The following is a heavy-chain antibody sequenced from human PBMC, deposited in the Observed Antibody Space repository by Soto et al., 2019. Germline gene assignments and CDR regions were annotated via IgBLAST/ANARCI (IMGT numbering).Heavy chain of an antibody. Sequence: ESLTISCTCSGHNFTRYWISWVRQMPGKGLEWMGRIDPSDSYTNYSPSFQGHVTISADTSISTAYLQWSSLKASDTAMYYCARSLYDSSGYPLDYWGQGPLVTVSS. CDR1: GHNFTRYW. CDR3: ARSLYDSSGYPLDY. D-gene: IGHD3-22*01. V-gene: IGHV5-10-1*01. CDR2: IDPSDSYT. J-gene: IGHJ4*02.